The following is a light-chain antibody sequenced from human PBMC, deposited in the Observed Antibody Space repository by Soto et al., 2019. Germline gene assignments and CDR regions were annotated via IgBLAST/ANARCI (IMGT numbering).Light chain of an antibody. CDR1: RSNIGAGYD. J-gene: IGLJ2*01. Sequence: QSVLTQPPSVSGAPGQRVTISCTGSRSNIGAGYDVHWYQQLPGTAPKLLIYGNSNRPSGVPDRFSGSKSGTSASLAITGLQAEDEADYYCQSYASSLSGVVFGGGTKLTVL. CDR3: QSYASSLSGVV. V-gene: IGLV1-40*01. CDR2: GNS.